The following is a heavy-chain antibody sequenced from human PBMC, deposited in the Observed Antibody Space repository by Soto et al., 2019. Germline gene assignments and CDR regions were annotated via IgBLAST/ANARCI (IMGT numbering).Heavy chain of an antibody. CDR1: GFTFSSYA. CDR2: ISGSGGST. J-gene: IGHJ4*02. V-gene: IGHV3-23*01. Sequence: GGSLRLSCAASGFTFSSYAMSWVRQAPGKGLEWVSAISGSGGSTYYADSVKGRFTISRDNSKNTLYLQMNSLRAEDTAVYYCAKDQYDYIWGSYRYMDLNFDYWGQGTLVTVSS. D-gene: IGHD3-16*02. CDR3: AKDQYDYIWGSYRYMDLNFDY.